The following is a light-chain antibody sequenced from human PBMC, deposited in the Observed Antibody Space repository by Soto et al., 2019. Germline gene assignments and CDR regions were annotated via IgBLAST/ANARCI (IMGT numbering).Light chain of an antibody. J-gene: IGLJ2*01. CDR2: EGT. CDR3: CSYEDTYNVL. CDR1: STDVGHYNV. Sequence: QSALTQPASVSGSPGQSITISCTGTSTDVGHYNVVSWYQQHPGKAPKLIIYEGTKRPSGVSNRFSGSNSGNTASLTISGLRADDEADYYCCSYEDTYNVLFGGGTQLTVL. V-gene: IGLV2-23*03.